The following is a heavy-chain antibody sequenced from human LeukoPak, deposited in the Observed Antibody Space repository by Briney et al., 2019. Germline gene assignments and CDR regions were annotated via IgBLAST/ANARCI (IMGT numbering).Heavy chain of an antibody. CDR3: ARGAYYYYMDV. V-gene: IGHV3-48*04. CDR2: ISSSSSTI. J-gene: IGHJ6*03. Sequence: GGSPRLSCAASGFTLSDYSMYWVRQAPGKGLEWVSYISSSSSTIYYADSVKGRFTISRDNAKNSLYLQMNSLRAQDTAVYYCARGAYYYYMDVWGKGTTVTVSS. CDR1: GFTLSDYS.